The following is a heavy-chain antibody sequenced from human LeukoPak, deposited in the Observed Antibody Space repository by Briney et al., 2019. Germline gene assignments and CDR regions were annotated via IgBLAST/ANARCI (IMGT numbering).Heavy chain of an antibody. Sequence: GGSLRLSCAASGFTFDDYAMHWVRQAPGEGVEWVSGINWNSGTIGYADSVKGRFTISRDNAKNSLYLQTSSLRAEDTALYYCAKDIYYDITQPLDWGQGTLVTVSS. V-gene: IGHV3-9*01. CDR1: GFTFDDYA. CDR2: INWNSGTI. D-gene: IGHD3-9*01. J-gene: IGHJ4*02. CDR3: AKDIYYDITQPLD.